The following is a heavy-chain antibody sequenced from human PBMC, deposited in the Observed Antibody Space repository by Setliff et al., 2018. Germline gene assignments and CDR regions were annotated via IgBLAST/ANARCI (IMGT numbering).Heavy chain of an antibody. J-gene: IGHJ4*02. CDR1: GVSTRSYW. Sequence: SETLSLTCSVSGVSTRSYWWSWIRQSPGKGLEWIGFIYYNGRSDHNPSFQSRVTMSVDRSKNQFSLKLSSVTAADTAVYYCARGVPYYNFWSGYYGPLHYFDYWGQGTLVTVS. D-gene: IGHD3-3*01. V-gene: IGHV4-59*01. CDR2: IYYNGRS. CDR3: ARGVPYYNFWSGYYGPLHYFDY.